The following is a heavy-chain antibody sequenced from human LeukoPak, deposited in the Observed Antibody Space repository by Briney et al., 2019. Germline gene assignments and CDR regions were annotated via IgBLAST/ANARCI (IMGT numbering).Heavy chain of an antibody. CDR1: GFTFSSYS. V-gene: IGHV3-21*01. J-gene: IGHJ4*02. CDR3: ARGSMIVVATPMDFDY. CDR2: ISSSSSYI. D-gene: IGHD3-22*01. Sequence: GGSLRLSCAGSGFTFSSYSMNWVRQAPGKGLEWVSSISSSSSYIYYADSVKGRFTISRDNAKNSLYLQMNSLRAEDTAVYYCARGSMIVVATPMDFDYWGQGTLVTVSS.